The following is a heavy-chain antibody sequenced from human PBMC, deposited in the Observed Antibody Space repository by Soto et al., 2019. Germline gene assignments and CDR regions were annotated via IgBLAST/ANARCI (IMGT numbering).Heavy chain of an antibody. J-gene: IGHJ4*02. CDR3: AKDLNYGFDY. V-gene: IGHV3-30*18. Sequence: GGSLRLSCAASGFTFSSYGMHWVRQAPGKGLEWVAVISYDGSNKYYADSVKGRFTISRDNSKNTLYLQMNSLRAEDTAVYYCAKDLNYGFDYWGQGTLVTVSS. CDR2: ISYDGSNK. CDR1: GFTFSSYG. D-gene: IGHD4-17*01.